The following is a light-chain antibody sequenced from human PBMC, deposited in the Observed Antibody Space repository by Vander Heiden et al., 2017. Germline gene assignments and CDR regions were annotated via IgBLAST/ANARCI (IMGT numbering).Light chain of an antibody. J-gene: IGKJ2*01. V-gene: IGKV4-1*01. Sequence: DIVMTQSPDSLAVSRGERATINCKSSQSLLYRPNSKNYLAWYQQKSGQPPKVLIYWASTRESGVPDRFSGSGSGTDFTLTISSLQAEDVAVYYCQQYDTTPYTFGQGTKMEIK. CDR2: WAS. CDR3: QQYDTTPYT. CDR1: QSLLYRPNSKNY.